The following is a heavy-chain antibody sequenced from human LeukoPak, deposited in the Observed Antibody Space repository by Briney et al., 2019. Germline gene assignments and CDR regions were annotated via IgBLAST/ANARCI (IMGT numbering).Heavy chain of an antibody. CDR1: GFPLRNFD. CDR3: AHLRDDYGDYYL. D-gene: IGHD4-17*01. CDR2: IRGSGGST. V-gene: IGHV3-23*01. J-gene: IGHJ4*02. Sequence: GGSLRLSCAASGFPLRNFDMSWVRQAPGKGLEWVSAIRGSGGSTYYADSVKGRFTISRDNSKNTLYLQLNSLRAEDTAVYYCAHLRDDYGDYYLWGQGTLVTVSS.